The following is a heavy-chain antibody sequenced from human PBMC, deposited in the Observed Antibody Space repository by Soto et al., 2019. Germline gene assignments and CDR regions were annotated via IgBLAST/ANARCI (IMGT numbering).Heavy chain of an antibody. CDR2: INPNSGGT. CDR1: GYTLPGYY. CDR3: ARDGYYDSSGYYYNAFDI. D-gene: IGHD3-22*01. Sequence: DSVKIYCKASGYTLPGYYMHWVRQAPGQGLEWMGWINPNSGGTNYAQKFQGWVTMTRDTSISTAYMELSRLRSDDTAVYYCARDGYYDSSGYYYNAFDIWGQGTMVTVSS. V-gene: IGHV1-2*04. J-gene: IGHJ3*02.